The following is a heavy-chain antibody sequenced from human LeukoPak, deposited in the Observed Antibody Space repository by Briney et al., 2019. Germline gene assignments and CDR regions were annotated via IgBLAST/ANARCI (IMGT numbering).Heavy chain of an antibody. J-gene: IGHJ4*02. CDR1: GLTFSGFA. CDR2: TSYDGSNK. D-gene: IGHD5-18*01. Sequence: GGSLRLSCAASGLTFSGFAMYWVRQAPGKGLEWVAVTSYDGSNKNYAGSVKGRFTISRDKSKNTLYLQMNSLSAEDTAVYYCARLIGSVDTAVDYWGQGTLVTVSS. CDR3: ARLIGSVDTAVDY. V-gene: IGHV3-30-3*01.